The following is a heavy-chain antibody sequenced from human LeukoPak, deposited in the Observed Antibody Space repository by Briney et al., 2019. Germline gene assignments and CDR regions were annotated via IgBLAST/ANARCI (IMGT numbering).Heavy chain of an antibody. Sequence: GGSLRLSCAASGLTVSSNYMSWVRQAPGRGLEWVSVIYSGGSTYYADSVKGRFTISRDNSKNTLYLQMHSLRAEDTAVYYCAKLGGQEIYNYYVGVWGKGTTVAVSS. CDR1: GLTVSSNY. CDR3: AKLGGQEIYNYYVGV. CDR2: IYSGGST. D-gene: IGHD3-16*01. J-gene: IGHJ6*03. V-gene: IGHV3-53*01.